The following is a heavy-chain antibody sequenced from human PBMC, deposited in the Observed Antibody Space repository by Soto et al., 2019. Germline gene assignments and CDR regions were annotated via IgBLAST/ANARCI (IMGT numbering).Heavy chain of an antibody. CDR1: VGSISSGGYS. CDR3: ARGDLGYGPYFDY. D-gene: IGHD3-10*01. J-gene: IGHJ4*02. Sequence: QLQLRESGSGLVKPSQTLSLTCAVSVGSISSGGYSWSWVRQPPGKGLEWIGYIYHSGSTYYNPSLKSRVTISVDRSKNQFSLKLSSVTAADTAVYYCARGDLGYGPYFDYWGQGTLVTVSS. CDR2: IYHSGST. V-gene: IGHV4-30-2*01.